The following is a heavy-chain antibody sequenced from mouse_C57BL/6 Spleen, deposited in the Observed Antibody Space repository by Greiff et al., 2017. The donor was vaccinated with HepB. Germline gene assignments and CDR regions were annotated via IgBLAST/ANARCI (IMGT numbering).Heavy chain of an antibody. CDR1: GYSITSDY. V-gene: IGHV3-8*01. J-gene: IGHJ1*03. CDR2: ISYSGST. D-gene: IGHD4-1*01. CDR3: ARRGTGTSWYFDV. Sequence: EVKLQQSGPGLAKPSQTLSLTCSVTGYSITSDYWNWIRKFPGNKLEYMGYISYSGSTYYNPSLKSRISITRDTSKNRYYLQLNSVTTEDTATYSCARRGTGTSWYFDVWGTGPTVTVAS.